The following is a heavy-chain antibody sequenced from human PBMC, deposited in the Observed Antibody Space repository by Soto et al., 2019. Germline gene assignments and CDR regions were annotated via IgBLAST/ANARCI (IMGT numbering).Heavy chain of an antibody. CDR3: ARASIAAFDY. CDR1: GFTFSSYW. J-gene: IGHJ4*02. Sequence: EVQLVESGGGLVQPGGSLRLSCEASGFTFSSYWMSWVRQAPGKGLEWVANIKQDGSEKYYVDSVKGRFTISRDNAKNSLYLQMNSLRAEDTAVYYCARASIAAFDYWGQGTLVTVSS. D-gene: IGHD6-6*01. CDR2: IKQDGSEK. V-gene: IGHV3-7*01.